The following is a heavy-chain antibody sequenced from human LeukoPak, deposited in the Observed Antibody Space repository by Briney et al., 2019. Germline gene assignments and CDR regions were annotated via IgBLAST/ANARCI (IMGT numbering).Heavy chain of an antibody. Sequence: GGSPRLSCAASGFTFSSYAMHWVRQAPGKGLEWVAVISYDGSNKYYADSVKGRFTISRDNSKNTLYLQMNSLRAEDAAVYYCAKAPVTSCRGAFCYPFDYWGQGTLVTVSS. CDR2: ISYDGSNK. D-gene: IGHD2-15*01. CDR1: GFTFSSYA. V-gene: IGHV3-30*04. CDR3: AKAPVTSCRGAFCYPFDY. J-gene: IGHJ4*02.